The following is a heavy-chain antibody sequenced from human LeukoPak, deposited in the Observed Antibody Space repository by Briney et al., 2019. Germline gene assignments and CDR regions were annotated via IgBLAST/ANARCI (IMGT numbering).Heavy chain of an antibody. CDR2: IYYSVRT. J-gene: IGHJ6*03. CDR3: ARTGDGYNYYNYYYMDV. Sequence: SETLSFTCTVSSGSISSSSHYWSWIRQPPGKGLEWIGYIYYSVRTNYNPSLKSRVTISVDMPNNQFSLKMSSVTAADTAVYYSARTGDGYNYYNYYYMDVWGKGTTVTVTS. V-gene: IGHV4-61*01. CDR1: SGSISSSSHY. D-gene: IGHD5-24*01.